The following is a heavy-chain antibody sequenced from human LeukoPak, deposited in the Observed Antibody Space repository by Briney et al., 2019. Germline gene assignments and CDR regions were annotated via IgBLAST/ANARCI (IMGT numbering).Heavy chain of an antibody. CDR1: GFTFNNYA. Sequence: GGSLRLSCAASGFTFNNYAMGWARQAPGKGLEWVSSISSSSSYIYYADSVKGRFTISRDSAKNSLYLQMNSLRAEDTAVYYCARGKTYYYDSSGYNWGQGTLVTVSS. J-gene: IGHJ4*02. CDR3: ARGKTYYYDSSGYN. CDR2: ISSSSSYI. D-gene: IGHD3-22*01. V-gene: IGHV3-21*01.